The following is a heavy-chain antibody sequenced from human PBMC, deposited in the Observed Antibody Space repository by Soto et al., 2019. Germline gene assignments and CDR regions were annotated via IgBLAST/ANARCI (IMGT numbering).Heavy chain of an antibody. CDR3: ARVVKEPAATDQYYYYYYMDV. V-gene: IGHV4-39*07. CDR1: GGSISSSSYY. CDR2: IYYSGST. Sequence: PSETLSLTCTVSGGSISSSSYYWGWIRQPPGKGLEWIGSIYYSGSTYYNPSLKSRVTISVDTSKNQFSLKLSSVTAADTAVYYCARVVKEPAATDQYYYYYYMDVWGKGTTVTVSS. J-gene: IGHJ6*03. D-gene: IGHD2-2*01.